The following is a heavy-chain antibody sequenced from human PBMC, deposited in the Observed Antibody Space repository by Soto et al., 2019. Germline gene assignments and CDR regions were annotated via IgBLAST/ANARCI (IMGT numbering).Heavy chain of an antibody. J-gene: IGHJ3*02. Sequence: QVQLVQSGAEVKKPGSSVKVSCKASGGTFSSYTISWVRQAPGQGLEWMGRIIPILGIANYAQKFQGRVTXTXXKSTSKAYMELSSLRSEDTAVYYCAIVLRMDAFDIWGQGTMVTVSS. V-gene: IGHV1-69*02. D-gene: IGHD4-17*01. CDR3: AIVLRMDAFDI. CDR2: IIPILGIA. CDR1: GGTFSSYT.